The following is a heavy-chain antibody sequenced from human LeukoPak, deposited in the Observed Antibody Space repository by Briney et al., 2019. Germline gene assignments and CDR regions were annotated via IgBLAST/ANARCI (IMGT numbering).Heavy chain of an antibody. D-gene: IGHD3-10*01. V-gene: IGHV3-23*01. CDR1: GFTFSSYA. CDR2: ISGSGGST. J-gene: IGHJ4*02. CDR3: AKDRYGSGTLDY. Sequence: GGSLRLSCAASGFTFSSYAMSWVRQAPGKGLEWVSAISGSGGSTYYADSVKGRFTTSRDNSKNTLYLQMNSLRAEDTAVYYCAKDRYGSGTLDYWGQGTLVTVSS.